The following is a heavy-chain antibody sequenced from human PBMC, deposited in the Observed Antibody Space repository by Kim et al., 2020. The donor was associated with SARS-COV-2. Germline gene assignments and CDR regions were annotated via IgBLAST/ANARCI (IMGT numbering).Heavy chain of an antibody. J-gene: IGHJ6*02. V-gene: IGHV3-33*01. CDR2: IWYDGSNK. CDR3: ARERDYGEGGCMDV. D-gene: IGHD4-17*01. CDR1: GFTFSSYG. Sequence: GGSLRLSCAASGFTFSSYGMHWVRQAPGKGLEWVAVIWYDGSNKYYADSVKGRFTISRDNSKNTLYLQMNSLRAEDTAVYYCARERDYGEGGCMDVWGQGTTVTVSS.